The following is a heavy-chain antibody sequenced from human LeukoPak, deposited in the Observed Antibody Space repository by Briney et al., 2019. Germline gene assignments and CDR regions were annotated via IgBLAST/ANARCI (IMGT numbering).Heavy chain of an antibody. CDR3: ARDLTDVPSAYCGGDCYSLEYNWFDP. CDR2: IYTSGST. Sequence: NPSETLSLTCAVYGGSFSGYYWSWFRQPAGKGLEWIGRIYTSGSTNYNPSLKSRVTMSVDTSKNQFSLKLSSVTAADTAVYYCARDLTDVPSAYCGGDCYSLEYNWFDPWGQGTLVTVSS. V-gene: IGHV4-4*07. J-gene: IGHJ5*02. CDR1: GGSFSGYY. D-gene: IGHD2-21*02.